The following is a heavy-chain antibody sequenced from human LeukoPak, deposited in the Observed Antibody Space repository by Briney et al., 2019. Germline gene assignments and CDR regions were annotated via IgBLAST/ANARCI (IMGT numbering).Heavy chain of an antibody. CDR1: GGSISSGGYY. CDR2: IYHSGST. CDR3: VRAVSLEEYFDL. Sequence: PSQTLSLTCTVSGGSISSGGYYWSWIRQPPGKGLEWIGYIYHSGSTYYNPSLKSRVTIPVDRSKNQFSLKLSSVTAADTAVYYCVRAVSLEEYFDLWGRGTLVTVSS. V-gene: IGHV4-30-2*01. J-gene: IGHJ2*01.